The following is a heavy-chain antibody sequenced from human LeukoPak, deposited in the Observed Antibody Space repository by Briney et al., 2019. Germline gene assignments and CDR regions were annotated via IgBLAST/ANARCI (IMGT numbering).Heavy chain of an antibody. CDR2: ISGSGGST. CDR1: GFTLSSYS. Sequence: GGSLRLSCAASGFTLSSYSMNWVRQAPGKGLEWVSAISGSGGSTYYADSVKGRFTISRDNSKNTLYLQMNSLRAEDTAVYYCAKQITMVRGVIGYYFDYWGQGTLVTVSS. D-gene: IGHD3-10*01. J-gene: IGHJ4*02. CDR3: AKQITMVRGVIGYYFDY. V-gene: IGHV3-23*01.